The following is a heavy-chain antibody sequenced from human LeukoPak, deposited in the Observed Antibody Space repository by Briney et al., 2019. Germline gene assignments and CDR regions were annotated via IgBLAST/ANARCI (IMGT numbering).Heavy chain of an antibody. V-gene: IGHV3-74*01. J-gene: IGHJ4*02. CDR2: INSDGSST. CDR1: GFTFSSYW. Sequence: GGSLRLSCAASGFTFSSYWMHWVRQAPGKGLVWVSRINSDGSSTSYADSVKGRFTISRDNSQNTIYLHMNSLRAEDTTVYYRTGGTAYSGYGGHWGQGTLVTVSS. D-gene: IGHD6-25*01. CDR3: TGGTAYSGYGGH.